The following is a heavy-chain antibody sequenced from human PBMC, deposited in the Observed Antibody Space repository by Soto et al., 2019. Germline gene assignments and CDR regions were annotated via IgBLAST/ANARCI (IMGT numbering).Heavy chain of an antibody. J-gene: IGHJ4*01. CDR3: AQDVTYSSSWPYYFDY. V-gene: IGHV3-23*01. Sequence: EVQLLESGGGFVQPGGSLRLSCAASAFTFSSYAMTWVRQAPGKGLEWVASISGGGYKIYYADSVRGRFTISRDNSNNTLYLEINSLRAEDTAVYNCAQDVTYSSSWPYYFDYWGHGALVTVSS. CDR1: AFTFSSYA. CDR2: ISGGGYKI. D-gene: IGHD6-13*01.